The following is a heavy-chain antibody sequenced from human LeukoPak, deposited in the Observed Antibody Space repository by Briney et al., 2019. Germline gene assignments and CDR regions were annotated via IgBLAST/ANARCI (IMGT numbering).Heavy chain of an antibody. V-gene: IGHV4-30-4*08. D-gene: IGHD3-3*01. CDR3: ARGILEWLFWTGPIDY. Sequence: TLSLTCTVSGGSISSGDYYWSWIRQPPGKGLEWIGYIYYSGSTYYNPSLKSRVTISVDTSKNQFSLKLSSVTAADTAVYYCARGILEWLFWTGPIDYWGQGTLVTVSS. CDR1: GGSISSGDYY. CDR2: IYYSGST. J-gene: IGHJ4*02.